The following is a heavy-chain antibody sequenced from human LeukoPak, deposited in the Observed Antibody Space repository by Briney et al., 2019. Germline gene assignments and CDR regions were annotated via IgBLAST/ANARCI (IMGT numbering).Heavy chain of an antibody. CDR2: IYTSGST. D-gene: IGHD2-2*02. Sequence: SETLSLTCTVSGGSISSYYWSWIRQPAGKGLEWIGRIYTSGSTTYNPSLKSRVTMSVDTSKNQFSLKLSSVTAADTAVYYCAGTYTYYYYYYMDVWGKGTTVTISS. V-gene: IGHV4-4*07. J-gene: IGHJ6*03. CDR1: GGSISSYY. CDR3: AGTYTYYYYYYMDV.